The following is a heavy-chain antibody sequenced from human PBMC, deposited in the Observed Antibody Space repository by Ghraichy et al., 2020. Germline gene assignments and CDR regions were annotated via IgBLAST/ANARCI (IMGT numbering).Heavy chain of an antibody. CDR2: MSGNGDKK. V-gene: IGHV3-23*01. Sequence: GVLNISCAASGFPFSTYAMGWVRQAPGRGPEWVSVMSGNGDKKDYADAVKGRFTISRDNSKNLLHLQMDSLRADDTALYYCSKGHYSDSWGPGNLVTVS. J-gene: IGHJ4*02. CDR3: SKGHYSDS. CDR1: GFPFSTYA.